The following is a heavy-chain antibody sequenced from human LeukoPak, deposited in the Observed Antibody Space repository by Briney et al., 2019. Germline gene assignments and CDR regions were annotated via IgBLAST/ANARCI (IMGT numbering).Heavy chain of an antibody. Sequence: ASVTVSSKASGYTFTSYAMHWVRQAPGQRLEWMGWINAGNGNTKYSQKFQGRATITRDTSASTAYMELSSLRSEDTAVYYCARARTGIAAAGDFDYWGQGTLVTVSS. CDR1: GYTFTSYA. CDR2: INAGNGNT. D-gene: IGHD6-13*01. V-gene: IGHV1-3*01. CDR3: ARARTGIAAAGDFDY. J-gene: IGHJ4*02.